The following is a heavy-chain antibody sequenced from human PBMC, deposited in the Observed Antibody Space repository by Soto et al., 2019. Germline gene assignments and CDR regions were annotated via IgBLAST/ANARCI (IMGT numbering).Heavy chain of an antibody. D-gene: IGHD4-17*01. V-gene: IGHV1-2*02. J-gene: IGHJ4*02. CDR3: ARDMAYGHFLPALF. CDR1: GYTFTGYY. Sequence: QGQLVQSGAEVKKPGASVKVSCKASGYTFTGYYLHWVRQAPGQGPAWMGWINPKSGVTNYAQKFQGRVTMITDTSIRTAYMELSRLRSDDTAVYYCARDMAYGHFLPALFWGQGTLVTVSS. CDR2: INPKSGVT.